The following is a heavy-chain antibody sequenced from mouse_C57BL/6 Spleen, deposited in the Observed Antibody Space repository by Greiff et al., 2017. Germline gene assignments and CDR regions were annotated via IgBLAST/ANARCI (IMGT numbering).Heavy chain of an antibody. Sequence: DVKLQESGPELVKPGASVKMSCKASGYTFTDYNMHWVKQSHGKSLEWIGYINPNNGGTSYNQKFKGKATLTVNKSSSTAYMELRSLTSEDSAVYYCARCTTVVEYFDYWGQGTTLTVSS. D-gene: IGHD1-1*01. V-gene: IGHV1-22*01. CDR2: INPNNGGT. CDR1: GYTFTDYN. J-gene: IGHJ2*01. CDR3: ARCTTVVEYFDY.